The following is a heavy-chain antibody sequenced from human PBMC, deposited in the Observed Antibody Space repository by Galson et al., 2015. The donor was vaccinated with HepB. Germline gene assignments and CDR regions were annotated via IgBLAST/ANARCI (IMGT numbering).Heavy chain of an antibody. CDR1: GFTFSSYA. CDR3: AKDYYGSGSYYNVYYYYGMDV. D-gene: IGHD3-10*01. Sequence: SLRLSCAASGFTFSSYAMSWVRQAPGKGLEWVSAISGSGGSTYYADSVKGRFTISRDNSKNTLYLQMNSLRAEDTAVYYCAKDYYGSGSYYNVYYYYGMDVWGQGTTVTVSS. J-gene: IGHJ6*02. V-gene: IGHV3-23*01. CDR2: ISGSGGST.